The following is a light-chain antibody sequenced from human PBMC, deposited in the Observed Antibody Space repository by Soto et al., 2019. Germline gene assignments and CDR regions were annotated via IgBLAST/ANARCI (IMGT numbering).Light chain of an antibody. V-gene: IGKV1-5*01. CDR2: DAS. Sequence: DIQMTQSPSTLSASGGDRVTITCRARQSISSWLAWYQQKPGKAPRLLIYDASSLESGVPSRFSGSGSGTEFTLTSSSLQPDDFATYYCQQYNSYWTFGQGTKVEIK. CDR3: QQYNSYWT. J-gene: IGKJ1*01. CDR1: QSISSW.